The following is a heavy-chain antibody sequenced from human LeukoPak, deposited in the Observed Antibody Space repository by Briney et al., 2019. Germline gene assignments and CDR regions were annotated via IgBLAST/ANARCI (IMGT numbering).Heavy chain of an antibody. CDR3: ARGQGATVPQVGKNWFDP. CDR1: IDSFSNYH. CDR2: VNESGGT. V-gene: IGHV4-34*01. D-gene: IGHD1-26*01. Sequence: PSETLSLTCAVYIDSFSNYHWNWIRQTPAKGMEWIGEVNESGGTNISPSLRSRVILSVDTSKNQFSVKLISVTVADTAIYYCARGQGATVPQVGKNWFDPWGQGTLVTVSS. J-gene: IGHJ5*02.